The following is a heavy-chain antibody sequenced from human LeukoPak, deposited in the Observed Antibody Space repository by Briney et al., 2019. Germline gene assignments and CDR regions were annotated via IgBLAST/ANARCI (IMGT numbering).Heavy chain of an antibody. CDR3: ARWGGHCTSGLCYYFDC. J-gene: IGHJ4*02. CDR1: GYTFTSYG. Sequence: RASVKVSCKASGYTFTSYGISWVRQAPGQGLEWMGWINPHSGDTDYAQKFQGRVTMTRDTSISTAYMELSRLRSDDTAVYYCARWGGHCTSGLCYYFDCWGQGTLVTVSS. CDR2: INPHSGDT. D-gene: IGHD2-8*01. V-gene: IGHV1-2*02.